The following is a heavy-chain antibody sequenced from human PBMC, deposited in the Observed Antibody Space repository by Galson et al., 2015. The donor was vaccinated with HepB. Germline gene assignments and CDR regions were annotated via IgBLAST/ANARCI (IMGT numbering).Heavy chain of an antibody. CDR3: ARQLGGKASR. V-gene: IGHV3-7*01. Sequence: SLRLSCAVAGFTSSSYWMSWVRQAPGKGLEWVANLKPDGSEKYYVDSVKGRFTISRDNAKNSLYLQMNSLRAEDTGVYYCARQLGGKASRWGQGTLVTVSS. D-gene: IGHD6-13*01. CDR2: LKPDGSEK. CDR1: GFTSSSYW. J-gene: IGHJ4*02.